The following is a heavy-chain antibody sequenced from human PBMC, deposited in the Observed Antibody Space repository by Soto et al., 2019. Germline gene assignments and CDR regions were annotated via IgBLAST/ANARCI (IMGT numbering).Heavy chain of an antibody. CDR1: GFTLSSYG. J-gene: IGHJ5*02. D-gene: IGHD3-3*01. CDR2: IWYDGSNK. CDR3: ARVMGYDFGWGPPDNWFDP. V-gene: IGHV3-33*01. Sequence: GGSLRLSCAASGFTLSSYGMHWVRQAPGKGLEWVAVIWYDGSNKYYADSVKGRFTISRDNSKNTLYLQMNSLRAEDTAVYYCARVMGYDFGWGPPDNWFDPWSQGTLVTVSS.